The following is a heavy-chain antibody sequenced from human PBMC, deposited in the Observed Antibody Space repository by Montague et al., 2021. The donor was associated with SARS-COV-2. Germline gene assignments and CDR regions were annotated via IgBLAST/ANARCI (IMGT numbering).Heavy chain of an antibody. CDR2: IXXXXDX. V-gene: IGHV2-70*11. D-gene: IGHD6-19*01. CDR3: AREYSSGVYFDY. J-gene: IGHJ4*02. CDR1: GFSLSTSGMC. Sequence: AKPTQTLTLTCTFSGFSLSTSGMCVSWIRQPPGKALEWLARIXXXXDXYYSTSLKTRLTISKDTSKNQVVLTMTNMDPVDTATYYCAREYSSGVYFDYWGQGTLVTVSS.